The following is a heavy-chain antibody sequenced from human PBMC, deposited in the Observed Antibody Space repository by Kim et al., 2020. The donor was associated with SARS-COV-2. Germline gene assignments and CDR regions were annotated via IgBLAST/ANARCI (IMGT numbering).Heavy chain of an antibody. Sequence: GRTDYHPSLKSRVTRSVDTSKNQFSLKLSSVTAADTAVYYCARGGNWFDPWGQGTLVTVSS. CDR3: ARGGNWFDP. J-gene: IGHJ5*02. CDR2: GRT. V-gene: IGHV4-4*07.